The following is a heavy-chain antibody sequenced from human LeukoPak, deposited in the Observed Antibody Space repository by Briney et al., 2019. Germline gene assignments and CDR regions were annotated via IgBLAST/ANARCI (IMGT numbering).Heavy chain of an antibody. CDR3: AKRPGYCSSTSCYYYYYMDV. D-gene: IGHD2-2*01. J-gene: IGHJ6*03. CDR2: IGSTSNTI. Sequence: PGGSLRLSCAASGFNFSDYTMNWVRQAPGKGLEWISHIGSTSNTIYHADSVRGRFTISRDNARNSLYLQMNSLRAEDTAVYYCAKRPGYCSSTSCYYYYYMDVWGKGTTVTVSS. CDR1: GFNFSDYT. V-gene: IGHV3-48*04.